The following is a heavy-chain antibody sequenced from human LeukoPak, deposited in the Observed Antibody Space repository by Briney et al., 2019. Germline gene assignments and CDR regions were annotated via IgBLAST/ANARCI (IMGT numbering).Heavy chain of an antibody. J-gene: IGHJ3*01. D-gene: IGHD4-23*01. V-gene: IGHV1-69*04. Sequence: SVKVSCKASGGTFSSYAISWVRQAPGQGLEWMGRIIPILGIANYAQKFQGRVTITADKSTSTAYMELSSLRSDDTAVYCARDMNTRVTPISYAFDLWGQGTMVTVSS. CDR1: GGTFSSYA. CDR2: IIPILGIA. CDR3: ARDMNTRVTPISYAFDL.